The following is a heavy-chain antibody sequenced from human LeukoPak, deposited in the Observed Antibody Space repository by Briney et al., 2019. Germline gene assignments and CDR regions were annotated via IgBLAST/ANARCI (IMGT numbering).Heavy chain of an antibody. CDR1: GFTFSSYS. CDR3: ARISIIRGVRAYYYMDV. CDR2: INWNGGST. Sequence: PGGSLRLSCAASGFTFSSYSMSWVRQGPGKGLEWVSGINWNGGSTGYRDSVKGRFTMSRDNAKNSLHLQMNSLRAEDTALYHCARISIIRGVRAYYYMDVWGKGTTVTISS. D-gene: IGHD3-10*01. J-gene: IGHJ6*03. V-gene: IGHV3-20*01.